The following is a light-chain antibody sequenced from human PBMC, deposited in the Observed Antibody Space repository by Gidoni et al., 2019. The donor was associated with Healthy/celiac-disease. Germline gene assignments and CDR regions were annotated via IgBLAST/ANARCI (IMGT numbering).Light chain of an antibody. V-gene: IGKV3-15*01. CDR3: QQYSNWPPWT. CDR1: QSVSSA. CDR2: GAS. J-gene: IGKJ1*01. Sequence: EIVMTQSPTTLSVSPGETATLSCRASQSVSSAFAWYQQKPGQAPRLLIYGASTRATGIPARFSGSGSGTEFTLTISSLQSEDFAVYYCQQYSNWPPWTFGQGTKVEIK.